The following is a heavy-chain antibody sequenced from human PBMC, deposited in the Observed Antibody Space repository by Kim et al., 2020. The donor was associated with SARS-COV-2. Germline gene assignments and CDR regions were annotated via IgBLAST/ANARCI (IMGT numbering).Heavy chain of an antibody. V-gene: IGHV3-49*04. Sequence: GGSLRLSCTASGFTFGDYAMSWVRQAPGKGLEWVGFIRSKAYGGTTEYAASEKGRFTISRDDSKSIAYLQMNSLKTEDTAVYYCTSTWDIVVVVAAWSPIDYWGQGTLVTVSS. D-gene: IGHD2-15*01. J-gene: IGHJ4*02. CDR1: GFTFGDYA. CDR3: TSTWDIVVVVAAWSPIDY. CDR2: IRSKAYGGTT.